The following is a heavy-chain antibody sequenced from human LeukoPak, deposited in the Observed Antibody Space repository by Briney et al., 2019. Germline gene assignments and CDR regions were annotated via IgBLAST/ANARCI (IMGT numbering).Heavy chain of an antibody. J-gene: IGHJ3*02. V-gene: IGHV4-38-2*02. CDR3: ARVHSYGLGRAFDI. Sequence: SETLSLTCTVSGYSISSGYCWGWIRQPPGKGLEWIGSIYHSGSTYYNPSLKSRVTISVDTSKNQFSLKLSSVTAADTAVYYCARVHSYGLGRAFDIWGQGTMVTVSS. D-gene: IGHD5-18*01. CDR1: GYSISSGYC. CDR2: IYHSGST.